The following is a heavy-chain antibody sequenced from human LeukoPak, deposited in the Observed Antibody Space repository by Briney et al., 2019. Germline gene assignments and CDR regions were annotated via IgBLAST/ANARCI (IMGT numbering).Heavy chain of an antibody. CDR2: ISGDGGST. D-gene: IGHD5-18*01. CDR3: AKDPSGAMVLTAGFSWFDP. Sequence: GGSLRLSCAASGFTFDDYAMHWVRQAPGKGLGWVSLISGDGGSTYYADSVKGRFTISRDNSKNSLYLQMNSLRTEDTALYYCAKDPSGAMVLTAGFSWFDPWGQGTLVTVSS. CDR1: GFTFDDYA. J-gene: IGHJ5*02. V-gene: IGHV3-43*02.